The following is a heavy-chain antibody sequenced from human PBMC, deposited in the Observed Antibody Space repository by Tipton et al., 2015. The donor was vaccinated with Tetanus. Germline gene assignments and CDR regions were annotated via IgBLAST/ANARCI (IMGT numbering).Heavy chain of an antibody. Sequence: TLSLTCTVSGGSISTGGYSWRWIRQPPGKGLECIGYIFRTGSTTYSPSLKSRVSISVDTSKNQFSLNLNSVTAADTAVYYCARRSVSARFDDWGQGTLVTVSS. CDR1: GGSISTGGYS. J-gene: IGHJ4*02. D-gene: IGHD6-6*01. CDR3: ARRSVSARFDD. CDR2: IFRTGST. V-gene: IGHV4-30-2*01.